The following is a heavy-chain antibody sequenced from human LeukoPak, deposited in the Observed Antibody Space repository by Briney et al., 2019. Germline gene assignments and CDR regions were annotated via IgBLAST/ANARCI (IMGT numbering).Heavy chain of an antibody. D-gene: IGHD5-12*01. J-gene: IGHJ4*02. CDR2: INPNSGGT. V-gene: IGHV1-2*06. CDR1: GYTLTGYY. Sequence: ASVKFSCKASGYTLTGYYLNWVRQAPGQGLGWMGRINPNSGGTNYAQKFQGRVTMARDTSISTAYMELSRLRSDDTAVYYCAREIPRGYSGYDHFDYWGQGTLVTVSS. CDR3: AREIPRGYSGYDHFDY.